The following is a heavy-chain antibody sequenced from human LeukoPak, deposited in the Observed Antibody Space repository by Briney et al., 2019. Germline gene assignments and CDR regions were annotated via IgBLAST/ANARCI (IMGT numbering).Heavy chain of an antibody. J-gene: IGHJ4*02. V-gene: IGHV3-23*01. D-gene: IGHD6-19*01. CDR2: VSSSGHAT. Sequence: PGGSLRLSCEASGFTFINFAMSWVRQAPGKGLEWLSSVSSSGHATYYADSVKGRFTISRDNSKNTLYLQMNSLRADDTALSYCSKPEIALTDINYCIDYWGQGILVTVSS. CDR1: GFTFINFA. CDR3: SKPEIALTDINYCIDY.